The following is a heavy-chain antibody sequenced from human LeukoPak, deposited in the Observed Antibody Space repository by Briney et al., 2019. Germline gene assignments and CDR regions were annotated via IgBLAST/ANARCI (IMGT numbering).Heavy chain of an antibody. CDR2: LSGSGVTT. J-gene: IGHJ4*02. CDR3: AKVAGSSWYAYFDY. V-gene: IGHV3-23*01. D-gene: IGHD6-13*01. Sequence: GGSLRLSCAASGFTFSNYAMSWVRQAPGKGLEWVSALSGSGVTTYYADSVKGRFTISRDNSKNTLYLQMNSLRAEDTAVYYCAKVAGSSWYAYFDYWGRGTLVTVSS. CDR1: GFTFSNYA.